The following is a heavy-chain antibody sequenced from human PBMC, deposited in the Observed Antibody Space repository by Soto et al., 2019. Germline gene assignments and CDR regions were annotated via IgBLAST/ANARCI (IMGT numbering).Heavy chain of an antibody. CDR1: GFTFSSYG. CDR2: IWYDGSNK. J-gene: IGHJ6*02. D-gene: IGHD4-17*01. CDR3: ATATVTTYYYGMDV. Sequence: QVQLVESGGGVVQPGRSLRLSCAASGFTFSSYGMHWVRQAPGKGLEWVAVIWYDGSNKYYADSVKGRFTISRDNSKNTLYLQINSLRAEDTAVYYCATATVTTYYYGMDVWGQGTTVTVSS. V-gene: IGHV3-33*01.